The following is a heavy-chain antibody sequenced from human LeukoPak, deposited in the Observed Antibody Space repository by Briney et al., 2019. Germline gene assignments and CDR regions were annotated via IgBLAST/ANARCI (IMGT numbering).Heavy chain of an antibody. CDR3: ARVGTYYDILTGDSDAYYFDY. CDR2: IYHSGST. CDR1: GYSISSGYY. V-gene: IGHV4-38-2*02. D-gene: IGHD3-9*01. Sequence: PSETLSLTCTVSGYSISSGYYWGWIRQPPGKGLEWIGSIYHSGSTNYNPSLKSRVTISVDKSKNQFSLKLSSVTAADTAVYYCARVGTYYDILTGDSDAYYFDYWGQGTLVTVSS. J-gene: IGHJ4*02.